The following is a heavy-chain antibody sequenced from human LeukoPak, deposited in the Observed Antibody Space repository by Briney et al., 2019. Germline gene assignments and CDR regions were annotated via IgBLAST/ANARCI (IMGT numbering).Heavy chain of an antibody. CDR2: ISSNGGST. CDR1: GFTFSFYA. J-gene: IGHJ4*02. V-gene: IGHV3-64*02. D-gene: IGHD5-18*01. CDR3: ARRYSYGVDY. Sequence: PGGSLRLSCAASGFTFSFYAMHWVRQAPGKGLEYVSAISSNGGSTYYADSVKGRFTISRDNSKNTLYLQMGSLRAEDTAVYYCARRYSYGVDYWGQGTLVTVSS.